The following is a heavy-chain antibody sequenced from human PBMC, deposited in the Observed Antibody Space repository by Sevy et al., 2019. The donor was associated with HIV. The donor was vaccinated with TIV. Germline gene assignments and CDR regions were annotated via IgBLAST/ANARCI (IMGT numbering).Heavy chain of an antibody. CDR1: GFTFSDYY. CDR2: ISSSSSYT. CDR3: AKDAAIRRPLTGTDY. J-gene: IGHJ4*02. V-gene: IGHV3-11*05. Sequence: GGSLRLSCAASGFTFSDYYMSWIRQAPGKGLEWVSYISSSSSYTNYADSVKGRFTISRDNSKNTLYLQMNSLRAEDTAVYYCAKDAAIRRPLTGTDYWGQGTLVTVSS. D-gene: IGHD6-13*01.